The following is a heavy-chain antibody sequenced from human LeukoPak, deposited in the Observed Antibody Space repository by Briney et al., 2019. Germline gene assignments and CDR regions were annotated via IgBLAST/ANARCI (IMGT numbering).Heavy chain of an antibody. V-gene: IGHV4-4*07. Sequence: KPSETLSLTCTVSGGSISSYYWSWIRQPAGKGLEWIGRIYTSGSTNYNPSLKSRVTMSVDTSKNQFSLKLSSVTAADTAVYCCAGVRAIAAAGNYVDAFDIWGQGTLVTVSS. CDR2: IYTSGST. CDR1: GGSISSYY. CDR3: AGVRAIAAAGNYVDAFDI. J-gene: IGHJ4*02. D-gene: IGHD6-13*01.